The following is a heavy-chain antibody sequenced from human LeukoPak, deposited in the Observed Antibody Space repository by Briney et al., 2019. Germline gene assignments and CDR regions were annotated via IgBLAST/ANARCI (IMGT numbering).Heavy chain of an antibody. D-gene: IGHD2-2*01. J-gene: IGHJ4*02. CDR1: GFTFSSYG. CDR2: ISGSGGST. CDR3: AKDVGYCSSTSCYSLDY. Sequence: GGTLRLSCAASGFTFSSYGMSWVRQAPGKGLEWVSAISGSGGSTYYADSVKGRFTISRDNSKNTLYLQMNSLRAEDTAVYYCAKDVGYCSSTSCYSLDYWGQGTLVTVSS. V-gene: IGHV3-23*01.